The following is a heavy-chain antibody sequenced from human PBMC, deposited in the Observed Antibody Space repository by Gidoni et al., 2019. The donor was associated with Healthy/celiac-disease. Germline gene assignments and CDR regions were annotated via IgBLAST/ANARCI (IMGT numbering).Heavy chain of an antibody. Sequence: EVQLVESGGGLVQPGRSLRLSCAASGFTFDDYAMHWVRQAPGKGLEWVSGISWNSGSIGYADSVKGRFTISRDNAKNSLYLQMNSLRAEDTALYYCAKDLGSIAVSGFDYWGQGTLVTVSS. J-gene: IGHJ4*02. CDR1: GFTFDDYA. CDR2: ISWNSGSI. D-gene: IGHD6-19*01. CDR3: AKDLGSIAVSGFDY. V-gene: IGHV3-9*01.